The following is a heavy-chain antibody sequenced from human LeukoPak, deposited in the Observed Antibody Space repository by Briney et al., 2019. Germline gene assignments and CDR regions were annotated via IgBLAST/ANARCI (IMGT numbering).Heavy chain of an antibody. CDR3: ARDRGGSSWYNYYDA. D-gene: IGHD6-13*01. CDR1: GDSISNNY. CDR2: IHFNGNT. Sequence: SETLSLTCTVSGDSISNNYWSWIQQPAGKGLEWISRIHFNGNTDYNPSLKSRVTTSIDTPRNQFSLKLSSVTAADTAVFYCARDRGGSSWYNYYDAWGQGILVTVSS. J-gene: IGHJ4*02. V-gene: IGHV4-4*07.